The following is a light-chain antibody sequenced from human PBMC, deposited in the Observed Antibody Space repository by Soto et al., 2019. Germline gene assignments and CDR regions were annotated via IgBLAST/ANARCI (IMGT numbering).Light chain of an antibody. CDR1: QSILRN. Sequence: EIVLTQSPGTLSLSPGEIATLSFSATQSILRNLALYQQKPGQAPRLLIYGASSRATGIPDRFSGSGSGTDFTLTISRLEPEDFAVYYCQQYGSSLITFGQGTRLEIK. J-gene: IGKJ5*01. V-gene: IGKV3-20*01. CDR2: GAS. CDR3: QQYGSSLIT.